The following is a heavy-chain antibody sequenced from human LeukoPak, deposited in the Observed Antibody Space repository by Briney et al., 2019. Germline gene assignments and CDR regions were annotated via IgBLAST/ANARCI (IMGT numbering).Heavy chain of an antibody. CDR3: VRDRPFDF. V-gene: IGHV3-21*01. J-gene: IGHJ4*02. Sequence: GGSLRLSCEASGFTFSNYIMTWVRQAPGKGLEWVSSISGSSTYRYYADSVRGRFTISRDNAKNSLYLQMNSPRSEDTAVYYCVRDRPFDFWGQGTLVTVSS. CDR2: ISGSSTYR. CDR1: GFTFSNYI.